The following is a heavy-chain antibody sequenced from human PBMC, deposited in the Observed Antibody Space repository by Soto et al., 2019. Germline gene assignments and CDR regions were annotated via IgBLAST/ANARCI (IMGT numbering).Heavy chain of an antibody. CDR3: ARTRVRPSYYGMDV. CDR1: GFTFTSSA. Sequence: SVTVSCKASGFTFTSSAMHWVRQARGQRLEWIGWIVVGSGNTNYAQKFQERVTITRDMSTSTAYMELSSLRSEDTATYYCARTRVRPSYYGMDVWGQGTTVTVSS. CDR2: IVVGSGNT. V-gene: IGHV1-58*02. D-gene: IGHD1-1*01. J-gene: IGHJ6*02.